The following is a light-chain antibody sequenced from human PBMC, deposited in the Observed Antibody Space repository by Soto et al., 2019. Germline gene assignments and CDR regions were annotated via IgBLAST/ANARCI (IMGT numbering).Light chain of an antibody. CDR2: AAS. V-gene: IGKV1-39*01. CDR3: QQSYSTPSIT. CDR1: QSISSW. Sequence: DIQMTHSHSTLSASVGDRVSNTCRASQSISSWLAWYQQKPGKAPKLLIYAASSLQSGVPSRFSGSGSGTDFNLTISSLQPEDFATYYCQQSYSTPSITFGQGTRLEI. J-gene: IGKJ5*01.